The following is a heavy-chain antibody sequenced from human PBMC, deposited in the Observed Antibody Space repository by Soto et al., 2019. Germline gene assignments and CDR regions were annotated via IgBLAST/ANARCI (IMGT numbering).Heavy chain of an antibody. CDR3: ARDGIASVAFWGYLDY. J-gene: IGHJ4*02. V-gene: IGHV3-23*01. Sequence: GGSLRLSCAASGFTFPSYAMSWVRQAPGKGLEWVSSIGNTGGDTYYPESVRGRFTISRDNSKNMLYLEMNSLRVEDTAVYYCARDGIASVAFWGYLDYWGQGTLVTVSS. D-gene: IGHD2-21*01. CDR1: GFTFPSYA. CDR2: IGNTGGDT.